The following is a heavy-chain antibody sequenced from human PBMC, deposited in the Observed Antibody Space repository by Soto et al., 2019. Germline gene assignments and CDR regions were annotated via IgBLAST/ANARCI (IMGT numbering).Heavy chain of an antibody. Sequence: PSETLSLTCAVYGGSFSGYYWSWIRQPPGKGLEWIGEINHSGSTNYNPSLKSRVTISVDTSKNQFSLKLSSVTAADTAVYYCARIPLGYDFWSGPLYYYMDVWGKGTTVTVSS. D-gene: IGHD3-3*01. CDR3: ARIPLGYDFWSGPLYYYMDV. V-gene: IGHV4-34*01. CDR1: GGSFSGYY. CDR2: INHSGST. J-gene: IGHJ6*03.